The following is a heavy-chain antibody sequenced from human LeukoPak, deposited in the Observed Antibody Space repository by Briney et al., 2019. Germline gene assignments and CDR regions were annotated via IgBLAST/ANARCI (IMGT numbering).Heavy chain of an antibody. CDR2: IIPIFGTA. V-gene: IGHV1-69*01. Sequence: SVKVSCKASGGTFSSYAISWVRQAPGQGLEWMGGIIPIFGTANYAQKFQGRVTITADESTSTAYMELSSLRSEDTAVYYCATVAPGAMIVVVNAFDIWGQGTMVTVSS. CDR3: ATVAPGAMIVVVNAFDI. CDR1: GGTFSSYA. J-gene: IGHJ3*02. D-gene: IGHD3-22*01.